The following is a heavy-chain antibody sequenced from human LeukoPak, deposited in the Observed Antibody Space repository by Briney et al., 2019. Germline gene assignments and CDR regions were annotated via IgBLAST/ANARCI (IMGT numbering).Heavy chain of an antibody. D-gene: IGHD3-22*01. Sequence: GGSLRLSCAASGFTFRNYAMSWVRQAPGKGLEWVSAISESGSGTYYADSVKGRFTISRDNSKNTVYLQMNSLRAEDTAVYYCAKDFSPDSSGYYYSGNFDYWGQGTLVTVSS. CDR3: AKDFSPDSSGYYYSGNFDY. J-gene: IGHJ4*02. CDR2: ISESGSGT. V-gene: IGHV3-23*01. CDR1: GFTFRNYA.